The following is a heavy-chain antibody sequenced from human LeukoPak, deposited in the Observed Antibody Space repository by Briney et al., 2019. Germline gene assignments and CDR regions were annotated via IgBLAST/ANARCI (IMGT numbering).Heavy chain of an antibody. CDR2: IHHSGST. V-gene: IGHV4-34*01. D-gene: IGHD2-8*01. Sequence: SETLSLTCAVYGGSFSGYYWSWIRHPPGKGLEWIGEIHHSGSTNYNPSLKSRVTISVDTSKNQFSLKLSSVTAADTAVYYCASRSPARLKVKYYFDYWGQGTLVTVSS. J-gene: IGHJ4*02. CDR1: GGSFSGYY. CDR3: ASRSPARLKVKYYFDY.